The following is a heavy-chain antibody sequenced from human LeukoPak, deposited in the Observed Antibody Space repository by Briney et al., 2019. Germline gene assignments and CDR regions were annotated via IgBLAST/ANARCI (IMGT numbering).Heavy chain of an antibody. J-gene: IGHJ4*02. CDR2: IYTSGST. V-gene: IGHV4-61*02. CDR1: GGSISSGSYY. D-gene: IGHD4-17*01. Sequence: PSETLSLTCTVSGGSISSGSYYWSWIRQPAGKGLEWIGRIYTSGSTNYNPSLKSRVTISVDTSKNQFSLKLSSVTAADTAVYYCARDWHWHGDYDYWGQGTLVTVSS. CDR3: ARDWHWHGDYDY.